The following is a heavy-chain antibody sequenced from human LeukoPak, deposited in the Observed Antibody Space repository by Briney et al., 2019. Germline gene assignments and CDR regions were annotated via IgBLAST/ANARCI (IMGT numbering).Heavy chain of an antibody. V-gene: IGHV3-15*01. D-gene: IGHD5-12*01. J-gene: IGHJ6*03. Sequence: PGGSLRLSCAASGFTFRNAWMSWVRQAPGKGLEWVGHIKSKTDGGTTDYAAPVKGRFTISRDDSKNTLYLQMNSLKTEDTAVYYCSHGRSGYDSYYYYCYMEVWGKGTTVTVSS. CDR3: SHGRSGYDSYYYYCYMEV. CDR1: GFTFRNAW. CDR2: IKSKTDGGTT.